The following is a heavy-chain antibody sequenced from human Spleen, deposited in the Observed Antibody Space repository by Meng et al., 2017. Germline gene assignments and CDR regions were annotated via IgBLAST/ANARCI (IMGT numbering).Heavy chain of an antibody. J-gene: IGHJ3*02. CDR2: IIPIVSIA. V-gene: IGHV1-69*04. Sequence: SVKVSCKASGGTFTSFTLNWIRQAPGHGLEWMGRIIPIVSIANYAQKFQARVTITADKSTSTAYLEMSSLTSEDTAVYYCARDPVSGSRVLDAFDIWGQGTMVTVSS. CDR3: ARDPVSGSRVLDAFDI. D-gene: IGHD1-26*01. CDR1: GGTFTSFT.